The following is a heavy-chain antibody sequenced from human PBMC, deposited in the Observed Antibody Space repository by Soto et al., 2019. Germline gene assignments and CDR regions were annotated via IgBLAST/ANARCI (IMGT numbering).Heavy chain of an antibody. D-gene: IGHD1-26*01. Sequence: GGPVEVCRKGSGGTFSSYAISWGRQGPGQGVEWMGGIIPIFGTANDAQKFQGRVTITADESKSKAYMELSSLRSEDTAVYYCATEGEIIVGAIAEAFEIWGQGKMVTV. CDR3: ATEGEIIVGAIAEAFEI. V-gene: IGHV1-69*13. CDR1: GGTFSSYA. J-gene: IGHJ3*02. CDR2: IIPIFGTA.